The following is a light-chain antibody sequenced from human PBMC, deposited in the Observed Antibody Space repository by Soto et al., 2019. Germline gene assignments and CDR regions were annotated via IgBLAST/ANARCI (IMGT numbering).Light chain of an antibody. V-gene: IGKV1-9*01. J-gene: IGKJ1*01. CDR1: QGINIF. CDR3: QQYNSYSPT. Sequence: QFTQSPSFLSASVGDRVTITCRASQGINIFLAWFQQKPGKAPNLLISAASTLQSGVPSRFSGSGSETEFTLTITSLQPDDFATYYCQQYNSYSPTFGQGTKVDIK. CDR2: AAS.